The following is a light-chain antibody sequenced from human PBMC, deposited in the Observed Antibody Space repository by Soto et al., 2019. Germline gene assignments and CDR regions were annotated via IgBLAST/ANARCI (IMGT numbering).Light chain of an antibody. V-gene: IGLV2-11*01. CDR1: SSDVGGYNY. CDR3: CSYAGSPYV. J-gene: IGLJ1*01. CDR2: DVS. Sequence: SVLTQPRSVSGPPGQSVTISCTGTSSDVGGYNYVSWYQQHPGKAPKLMIYDVSKRPSGVPDRFSGSKSGNTASLTISGLQAEDEADYYCCSYAGSPYVFGTGTKVTVL.